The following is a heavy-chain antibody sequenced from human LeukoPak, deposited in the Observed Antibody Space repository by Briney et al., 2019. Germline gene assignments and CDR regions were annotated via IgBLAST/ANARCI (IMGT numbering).Heavy chain of an antibody. D-gene: IGHD1-7*01. CDR3: ATGVLELQRLPRNDY. J-gene: IGHJ4*02. CDR1: GGTFSSYA. Sequence: SVKVSCKASGGTFSSYAISWVRQAPGQGLEWMGRIIPIFGTANYAQKFQGRVTMTEDTSTDTAYMELSSLRSEDTAVYYCATGVLELQRLPRNDYWGQGTLVTVSS. CDR2: IIPIFGTA. V-gene: IGHV1-69*06.